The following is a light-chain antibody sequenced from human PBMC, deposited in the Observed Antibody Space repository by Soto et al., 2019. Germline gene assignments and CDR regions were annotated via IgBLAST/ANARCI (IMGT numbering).Light chain of an antibody. CDR1: QSISSW. J-gene: IGKJ5*01. CDR3: HSRA. Sequence: DIQMAQSPSTLSASVGDRVTITCRASQSISSWLAWYQQKPGKAPKLLIYDASSLESGVPSRFSGIRSGTEFTLTISSLQPDDFATYFCHSRAFGQGTRLEIK. V-gene: IGKV1-5*01. CDR2: DAS.